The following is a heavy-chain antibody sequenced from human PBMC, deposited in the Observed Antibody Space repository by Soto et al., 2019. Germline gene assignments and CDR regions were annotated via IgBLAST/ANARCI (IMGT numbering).Heavy chain of an antibody. V-gene: IGHV3-7*01. CDR1: GFTFSSYW. J-gene: IGHJ4*02. CDR3: ARDPYSSGWYMGLDY. CDR2: IKQDGSEK. D-gene: IGHD6-19*01. Sequence: GGSLRLSCAASGFTFSSYWMSWVRQAPGKGLEWVANIKQDGSEKYYVDSVKGRFTISRDNAKNSLYLQMNSLRAEDTAVYYCARDPYSSGWYMGLDYWGQGTLVTVSS.